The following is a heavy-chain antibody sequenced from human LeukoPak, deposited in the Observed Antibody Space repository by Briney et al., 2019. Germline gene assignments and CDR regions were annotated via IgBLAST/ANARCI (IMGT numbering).Heavy chain of an antibody. D-gene: IGHD5-24*01. CDR3: TGRYIADGATVEY. CDR2: IRTKADSYAT. CDR1: GLTFSGAA. V-gene: IGHV3-73*01. Sequence: GGSLRLSCAASGLTFSGAAMHWVRQASGKGLEWLGRIRTKADSYATGYAASVKGRFTISRDDSENTAYLQMNGLKTEDTAVYYCTGRYIADGATVEYWGQGTLVTVSS. J-gene: IGHJ4*02.